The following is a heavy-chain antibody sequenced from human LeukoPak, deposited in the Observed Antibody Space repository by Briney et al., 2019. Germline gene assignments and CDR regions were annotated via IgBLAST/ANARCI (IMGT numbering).Heavy chain of an antibody. V-gene: IGHV4-59*10. Sequence: SETLSLTCAVYGGSFSGYYWSWIRQPPGKGLEWIGRIYTSGSTNYNPSLKSRVTISVDTSKNQFSLKLSSVTAADTAVYYCARVFDGSGSFYYYYYYMDVWGKGTTVTVSS. CDR2: IYTSGST. J-gene: IGHJ6*03. CDR1: GGSFSGYY. CDR3: ARVFDGSGSFYYYYYYMDV. D-gene: IGHD3-10*01.